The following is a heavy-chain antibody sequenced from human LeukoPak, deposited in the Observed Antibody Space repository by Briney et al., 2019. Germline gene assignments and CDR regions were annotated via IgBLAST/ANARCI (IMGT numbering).Heavy chain of an antibody. CDR2: INPSSGGR. J-gene: IGHJ4*02. V-gene: IGHV1-2*02. CDR1: GYTFTCYY. CDR3: ARYAAYDGYDY. Sequence: ASVKVSCKASGYTFTCYYMHWVRQAPAQGLERMGWINPSSGGRNDAQKLQGRVTMTMDTSISTAYMELRSLRSDDTAVYYCARYAAYDGYDYWCQGTLVTVSS. D-gene: IGHD3-22*01.